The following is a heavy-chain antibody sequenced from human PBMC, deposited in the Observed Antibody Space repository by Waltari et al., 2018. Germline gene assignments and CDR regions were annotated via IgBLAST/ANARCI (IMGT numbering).Heavy chain of an antibody. CDR1: GLPFSSYA. CDR2: IRGGGGST. CDR3: AKDRNPRPFDYFDY. Sequence: EVQLVESGGGLVQHGGSLRLSCAASGLPFSSYARSWVRQAPGKGLEWVSAIRGGGGSTYYADSVKGRFTVSRDNSKNTLYLQMNSLRAEDTALYYCAKDRNPRPFDYFDYWGQGTMVTVSS. J-gene: IGHJ4*02. V-gene: IGHV3-23*04.